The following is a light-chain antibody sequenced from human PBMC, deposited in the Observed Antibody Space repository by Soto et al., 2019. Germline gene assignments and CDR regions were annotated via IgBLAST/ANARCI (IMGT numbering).Light chain of an antibody. CDR2: GAS. V-gene: IGKV3-20*01. CDR3: QQHGISPWT. J-gene: IGKJ1*01. CDR1: QSVSSTY. Sequence: EVVVTQSPGTLSLSPGERATLSCRASQSVSSTYLAWYQQKPGQAPRLLIYGASSRATVIPDRFSGSGSGTDFTLTISRLETEDSAVYYCQQHGISPWTFGQGTKVEIK.